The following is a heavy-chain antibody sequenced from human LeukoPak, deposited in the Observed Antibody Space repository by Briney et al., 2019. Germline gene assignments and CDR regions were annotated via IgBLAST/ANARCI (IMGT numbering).Heavy chain of an antibody. D-gene: IGHD4-23*01. V-gene: IGHV1-69*13. J-gene: IGHJ4*02. CDR3: ARGDDYGGEGYYFDY. CDR2: IIPISAIT. Sequence: SVKVSCKASGDTFSSYAINWVRQAPGQGPEWMGGIIPISAITNYAQNFQGRVTITADESTSTAYMELSSLISDDTAVYYCARGDDYGGEGYYFDYWGQGTLVTVSS. CDR1: GDTFSSYA.